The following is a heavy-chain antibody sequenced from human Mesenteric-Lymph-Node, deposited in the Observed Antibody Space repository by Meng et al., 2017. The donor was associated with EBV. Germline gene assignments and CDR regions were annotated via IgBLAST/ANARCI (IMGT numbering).Heavy chain of an antibody. V-gene: IGHV4-30-4*01. Sequence: QVQLQESGPGLVKPSQTLSLTCSVSGGSISSGGYYWSWIRQPPEKGLEWIVYTYFSGSTYYNPSLKSRVMISVDTSKNQFSLKLSSVTAADTAVYYCARRDYYDSSGYDYWGQGALVTVSS. CDR1: GGSISSGGYY. CDR3: ARRDYYDSSGYDY. D-gene: IGHD3-22*01. J-gene: IGHJ4*02. CDR2: TYFSGST.